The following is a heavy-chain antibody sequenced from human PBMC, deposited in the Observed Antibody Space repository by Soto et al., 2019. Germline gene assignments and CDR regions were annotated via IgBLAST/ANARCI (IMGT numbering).Heavy chain of an antibody. Sequence: PGGSLRLSCAASGFTFSSYAMSWVRQAPGKGLEWVSAISGSGGSTYYADSVKGRFTISRDNSKNTLYLQMNSLRAEDTAVYYCAEAFYYYDSSGYYYYYYCMDVWGQGTTVTVSS. CDR3: AEAFYYYDSSGYYYYYYCMDV. D-gene: IGHD3-22*01. CDR1: GFTFSSYA. CDR2: ISGSGGST. V-gene: IGHV3-23*01. J-gene: IGHJ6*02.